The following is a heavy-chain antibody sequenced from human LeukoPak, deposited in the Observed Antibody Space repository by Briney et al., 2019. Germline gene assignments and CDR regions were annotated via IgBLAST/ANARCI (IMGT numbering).Heavy chain of an antibody. J-gene: IGHJ4*02. CDR2: ISGSGDST. CDR1: GFTFSSYV. V-gene: IGHV3-23*01. CDR3: AKDRGSASYGSVY. D-gene: IGHD3-10*01. Sequence: GGSLRLSCVASGFTFSSYVMNWVRQTPGRGLEWVSSISGSGDSTFYADFVKGRFTISRDNSKNTLYLQMNSLRAEDTAVYYCAKDRGSASYGSVYWGQGTLVTVSS.